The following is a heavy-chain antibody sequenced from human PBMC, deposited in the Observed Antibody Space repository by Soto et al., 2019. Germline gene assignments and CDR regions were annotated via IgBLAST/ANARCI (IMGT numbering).Heavy chain of an antibody. J-gene: IGHJ4*02. Sequence: GGSLRLSCAASGFTFSSYAMHWVRQAPGKGLEWVAVISYDGSNKYYADSVKGRFTISRDNSKNTLYLQMNSLRAEDTAVYYCAITNEGYFDYWGQRTLVTVSS. CDR3: AITNEGYFDY. V-gene: IGHV3-30-3*01. CDR1: GFTFSSYA. CDR2: ISYDGSNK.